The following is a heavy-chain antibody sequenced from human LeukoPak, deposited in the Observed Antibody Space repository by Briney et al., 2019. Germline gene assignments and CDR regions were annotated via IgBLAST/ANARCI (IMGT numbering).Heavy chain of an antibody. Sequence: GGSLRLSWAASGFTFSSYAMHWVRQAPGKGLEWVAVISYDGSNKYYADSVKGRFTISRDNSKNTLYLQMNSLRAEDTAVYYCARGPGSCFDYWGQGTLVTVSS. CDR3: ARGPGSCFDY. CDR1: GFTFSSYA. CDR2: ISYDGSNK. J-gene: IGHJ4*02. V-gene: IGHV3-30*04. D-gene: IGHD1-26*01.